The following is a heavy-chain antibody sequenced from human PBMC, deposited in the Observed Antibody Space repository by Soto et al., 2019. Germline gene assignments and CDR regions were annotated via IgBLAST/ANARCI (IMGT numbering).Heavy chain of an antibody. J-gene: IGHJ5*02. CDR1: GFTFSSYA. Sequence: GGSLRLSCSASGFTFSSYAMHWVRQAPGKGLEYVSAISRNGGSTYYADSVKGRFTISRDNSKNTLYLQMSSLRAEDTAVYYCLNALALTIFGVVFFDPRGQRTLVTVSS. CDR3: LNALALTIFGVVFFDP. V-gene: IGHV3-64D*08. CDR2: ISRNGGST. D-gene: IGHD3-3*01.